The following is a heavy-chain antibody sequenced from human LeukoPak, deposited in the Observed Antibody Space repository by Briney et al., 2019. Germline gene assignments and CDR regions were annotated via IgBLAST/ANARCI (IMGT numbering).Heavy chain of an antibody. CDR1: LLPPTNYP. CDR2: ISSNGGST. Sequence: GGSLRLSCAASLLPPTNYPMRYVSQAPGKGLEYVSAISSNGGSTYYANSVKGRFTISRDNSKNTLYLPMGCLRAEDMAVYYCARGSKCGQYGFLSYRFIVATYFDYWGQGTLVTVSS. J-gene: IGHJ4*02. D-gene: IGHD3-16*02. CDR3: ARGSKCGQYGFLSYRFIVATYFDY. V-gene: IGHV3-64*01.